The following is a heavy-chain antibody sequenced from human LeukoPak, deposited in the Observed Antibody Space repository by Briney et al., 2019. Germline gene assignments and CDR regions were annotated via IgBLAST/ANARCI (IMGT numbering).Heavy chain of an antibody. J-gene: IGHJ6*02. CDR2: ISGDGGST. CDR1: GFTFDDYA. CDR3: AKELGYCSGCSCYEYGMDV. Sequence: PGGSLRLSCAASGFTFDDYAMHWVRQAPGKGLEWVSLISGDGGSTYYADSVKGRFTISRDNSKNSLYLQMNSLRSEDTALYYCAKELGYCSGCSCYEYGMDVWGQGTTVTVS. V-gene: IGHV3-43*02. D-gene: IGHD2-15*01.